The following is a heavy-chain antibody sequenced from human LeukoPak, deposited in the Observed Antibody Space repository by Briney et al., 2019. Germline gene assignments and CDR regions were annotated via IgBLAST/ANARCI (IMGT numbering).Heavy chain of an antibody. CDR2: IYSGGST. V-gene: IGHV3-53*05. CDR3: AKALTTFGGIIDLIDY. J-gene: IGHJ4*02. D-gene: IGHD3-16*02. CDR1: GFTVSSNY. Sequence: GGSLRLSCAASGFTVSSNYMSWVRQAPGKGLEWVSVIYSGGSTYYADSVKGRFTISRDNSKNTLYLQMNSLRAEDTAVYYCAKALTTFGGIIDLIDYWGQGTLVTVSS.